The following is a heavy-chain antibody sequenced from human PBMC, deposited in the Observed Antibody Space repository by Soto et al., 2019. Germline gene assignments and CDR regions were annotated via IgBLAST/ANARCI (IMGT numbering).Heavy chain of an antibody. CDR3: ARGVIVVVPAAIGNWFDP. CDR1: GGSISSYY. V-gene: IGHV4-59*01. J-gene: IGHJ5*02. D-gene: IGHD2-2*01. Sequence: SETLSLTCTVSGGSISSYYWSWIRQPPGKGLEWIGCIYYSGSTNYNPSLKSRVTISVDTSKNQFSLKLSSVTAADTAVYYCARGVIVVVPAAIGNWFDPWGQGTLVTVSS. CDR2: IYYSGST.